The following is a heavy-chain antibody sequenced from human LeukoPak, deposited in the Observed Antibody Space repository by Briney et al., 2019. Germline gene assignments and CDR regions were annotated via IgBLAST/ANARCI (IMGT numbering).Heavy chain of an antibody. V-gene: IGHV3-11*01. D-gene: IGHD3-10*01. CDR2: ISSSGSTI. J-gene: IGHJ3*02. CDR1: GFTFSDYY. Sequence: GGSLRLSCAASGFTFSDYYMSWIRQAPGKGLEWVSYISSSGSTIYYADSVKGRFTISRDNAKNSLYLQMNSLRAEDTAVYYCARESYYGPWSGAFDIWGQGTMVTVSS. CDR3: ARESYYGPWSGAFDI.